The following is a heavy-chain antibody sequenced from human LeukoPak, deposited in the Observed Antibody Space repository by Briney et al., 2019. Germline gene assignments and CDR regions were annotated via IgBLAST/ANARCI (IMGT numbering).Heavy chain of an antibody. CDR3: ARDTGGSCYSDY. CDR1: GLTFSSYW. J-gene: IGHJ4*02. Sequence: GGSLRLSCAASGLTFSSYWMSWVRQAPGKGLEWVANIKQDGSEKYYVDSVKGRFTISRDNAKNSLYLQMNSLRAEDTAVYYCARDTGGSCYSDYWGQGTLVTVSS. V-gene: IGHV3-7*01. D-gene: IGHD2-15*01. CDR2: IKQDGSEK.